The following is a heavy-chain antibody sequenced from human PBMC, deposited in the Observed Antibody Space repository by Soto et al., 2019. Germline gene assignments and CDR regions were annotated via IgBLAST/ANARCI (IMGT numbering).Heavy chain of an antibody. CDR2: ISAYNGNT. J-gene: IGHJ6*02. D-gene: IGHD2-15*01. CDR3: ATGAYCSGGSCSDYYYYYYGMDL. Sequence: ASVNVSCKASGYTFTSYGISWVRQAPGQGLEWMGWISAYNGNTNYAQKFQQRVTISSDRSTNTVSMELSSLTSEDTAVYYCATGAYCSGGSCSDYYYYYYGMDLWGQGTTVTVSS. CDR1: GYTFTSYG. V-gene: IGHV1-18*04.